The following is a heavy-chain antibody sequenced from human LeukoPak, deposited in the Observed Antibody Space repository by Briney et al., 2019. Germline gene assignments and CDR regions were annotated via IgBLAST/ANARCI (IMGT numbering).Heavy chain of an antibody. J-gene: IGHJ4*02. CDR1: GGSINFYY. D-gene: IGHD5-24*01. CDR3: ARGRDGYDN. Sequence: LETLSLTCTVSGGSINFYYWSWIRQPPGKGLEWIGYLYYTGSANYNPSLKSRVTMSVDTSKNQFSLKLSSVTAADTAFYYCARGRDGYDNWGQGTLVTASP. CDR2: LYYTGSA. V-gene: IGHV4-59*01.